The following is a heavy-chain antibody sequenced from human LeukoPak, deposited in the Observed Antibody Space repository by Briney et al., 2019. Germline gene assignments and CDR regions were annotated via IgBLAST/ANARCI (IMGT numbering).Heavy chain of an antibody. CDR3: ARALVAGSAYYFDY. D-gene: IGHD6-19*01. CDR2: ISGSSGGT. J-gene: IGHJ4*02. V-gene: IGHV3-23*01. Sequence: GGSLRLSCAASGFIFSSHVMSWVRQAPGMGLEWVSFISGSSGGTYYADSVKGRFTISRDNSKNTVYLQMNSLRAEDTAVYYCARALVAGSAYYFDYWGQGTLVTVSS. CDR1: GFIFSSHV.